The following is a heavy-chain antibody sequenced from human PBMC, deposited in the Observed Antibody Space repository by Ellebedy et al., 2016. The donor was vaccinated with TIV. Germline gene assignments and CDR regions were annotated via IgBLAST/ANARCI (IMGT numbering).Heavy chain of an antibody. CDR1: GFTFSSYA. CDR2: ISGSGGST. Sequence: GESLKISXAASGFTFSSYAMSWVRQAPGKGLEWVSAISGSGGSTYYADSVKGRFTISRDNSKNTLYLQMNSLRAEDTAVYYCAREPSAMVRGVIITLYYMDVWGKGTTVTVSS. J-gene: IGHJ6*03. D-gene: IGHD3-10*01. CDR3: AREPSAMVRGVIITLYYMDV. V-gene: IGHV3-23*01.